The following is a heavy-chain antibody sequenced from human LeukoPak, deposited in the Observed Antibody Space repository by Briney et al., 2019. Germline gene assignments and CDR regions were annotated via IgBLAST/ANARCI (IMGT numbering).Heavy chain of an antibody. D-gene: IGHD5-24*01. V-gene: IGHV3-23*01. CDR1: GFTFNNYG. CDR2: ISGSDSST. CDR3: AKSGYNRFDY. Sequence: GGTLRLSCAVSGFTFNNYGMSWVRQAPGKGLEWVSTISGSDSSTYYAGSVKGRFTISRDNSKNTLYLQMNSLRADDTAVYYCAKSGYNRFDYWGQGTLVTVSS. J-gene: IGHJ4*02.